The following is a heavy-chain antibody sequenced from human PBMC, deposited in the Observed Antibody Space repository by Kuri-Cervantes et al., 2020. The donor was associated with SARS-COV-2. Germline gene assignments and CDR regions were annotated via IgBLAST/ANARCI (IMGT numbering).Heavy chain of an antibody. CDR2: VNHRGST. D-gene: IGHD3-3*01. CDR3: ARRAIFGVVPIYDY. V-gene: IGHV4-34*01. CDR1: GESFSGYY. J-gene: IGHJ4*02. Sequence: SQTLSLTCAFYGESFSGYYWNWIRQSPGKGLEWIGEVNHRGSTNYNPSLKSRVTISVDTSKNQFSLKLTSVAAADTAVYYCARRAIFGVVPIYDYWGQGTLVTVSS.